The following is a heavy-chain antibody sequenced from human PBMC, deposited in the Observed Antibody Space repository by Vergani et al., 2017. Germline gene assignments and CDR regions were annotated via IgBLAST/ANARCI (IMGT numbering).Heavy chain of an antibody. CDR2: IDHTGRP. J-gene: IGHJ6*03. CDR1: GGSFTSYH. V-gene: IGHV4-34*01. Sequence: QVQLQQWGGGLLKPSETLSLTCVVNGGSFTSYHWTWIRQSPGEGLEWVGDIDHTGRPDYNPSLKSRLTMSVDKSRNQFSLTLNSVTATDTALYFCACVNTETNGHLYYYYYMDVWGQGTAVTVS. CDR3: ACVNTETNGHLYYYYYMDV. D-gene: IGHD4-11*01.